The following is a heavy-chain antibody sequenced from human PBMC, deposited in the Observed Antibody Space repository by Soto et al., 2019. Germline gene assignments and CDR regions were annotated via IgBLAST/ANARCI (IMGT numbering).Heavy chain of an antibody. V-gene: IGHV2-5*02. D-gene: IGHD1-26*01. J-gene: IGHJ4*02. CDR3: AHAYGGRSLY. CDR2: IYWDDSK. CDR1: GFSLTTDRVG. Sequence: QITLKESGPTLVKPTQTLTLTCTFSGFSLTTDRVGVGWIRQPPGEALAWLAVIYWDDSKTYRPSLESRLTITKDTSKNQVAPTMTNMDSLDTATYYCAHAYGGRSLYWGQGTLVTVSS.